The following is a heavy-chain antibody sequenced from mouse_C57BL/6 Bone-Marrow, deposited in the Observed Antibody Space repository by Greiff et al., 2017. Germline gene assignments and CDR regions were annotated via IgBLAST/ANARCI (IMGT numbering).Heavy chain of an antibody. D-gene: IGHD2-5*01. J-gene: IGHJ3*01. CDR3: AREAYYSNYCFAY. V-gene: IGHV5-17*01. Sequence: EVKVEESGGGLVKPGGSLKLSCAASGFTFSDYGMHWVRQAPEKGLEWVAYISSGSSTTYYTDTVKGRFTISRDNAKNTLFLQMTSLRSEDTAMYYCAREAYYSNYCFAYWGQGTLVTVSA. CDR1: GFTFSDYG. CDR2: ISSGSSTT.